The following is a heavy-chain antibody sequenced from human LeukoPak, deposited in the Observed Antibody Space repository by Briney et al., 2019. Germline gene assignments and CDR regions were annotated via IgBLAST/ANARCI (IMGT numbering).Heavy chain of an antibody. D-gene: IGHD6-13*01. CDR2: IYYSGST. CDR1: GGSVSSGSYY. CDR3: GAMRVAAAGNGGYYYYYGMDV. V-gene: IGHV4-61*01. Sequence: PSETLSLTCTVSGGSVSSGSYYWSWIRQPPGKGLEWIGYIYYSGSTNYNPSLKSRVTISVDTSKNQFSLKLSSVTAADTAVYYCGAMRVAAAGNGGYYYYYGMDVWGQGTTVTVSS. J-gene: IGHJ6*02.